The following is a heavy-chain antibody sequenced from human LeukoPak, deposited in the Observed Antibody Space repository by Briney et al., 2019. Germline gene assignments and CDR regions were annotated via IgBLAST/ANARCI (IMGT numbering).Heavy chain of an antibody. Sequence: GRSLRLSCAASGFTFSSYGMHWVRQAPGKGLEWVAVISYDGSNKYYADSVKGRFTISRDNSKNTLYLQMNSLRAEDTAVYYCAKDRSGYGVSDYWGQGTLVTVSS. CDR1: GFTFSSYG. CDR3: AKDRSGYGVSDY. CDR2: ISYDGSNK. V-gene: IGHV3-30*18. D-gene: IGHD5-12*01. J-gene: IGHJ4*02.